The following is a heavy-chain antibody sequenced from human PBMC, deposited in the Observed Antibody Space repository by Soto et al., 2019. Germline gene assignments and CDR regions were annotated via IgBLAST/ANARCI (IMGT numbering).Heavy chain of an antibody. V-gene: IGHV3-48*01. CDR1: GFTFSSYS. Sequence: GGSLRLSCAASGFTFSSYSMNWVRQAPGKGLEWVSYISSSSSTIYYADSVKGRFTISRDNAKNSLYLQMNSLRAEDTAVYYCARTDYGDYKNLDYWGQGTLVTVSS. CDR3: ARTDYGDYKNLDY. D-gene: IGHD4-17*01. CDR2: ISSSSSTI. J-gene: IGHJ4*02.